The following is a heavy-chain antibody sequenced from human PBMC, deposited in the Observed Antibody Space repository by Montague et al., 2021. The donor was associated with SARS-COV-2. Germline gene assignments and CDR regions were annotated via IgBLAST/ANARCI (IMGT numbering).Heavy chain of an antibody. CDR2: ISSDGINN. V-gene: IGHV3-30*18. J-gene: IGHJ5*02. CDR1: GFTFSNYA. CDR3: AKDYHIYDTSGLFVP. D-gene: IGHD3-22*01. Sequence: SLRLSCAASGFTFSNYATHWVRQAPGKGLEWVASISSDGINNKYADSVKGRFTISRDNSKNTLFLQMNSLRLEDTAVYYCAKDYHIYDTSGLFVPWGQGTLVTVSS.